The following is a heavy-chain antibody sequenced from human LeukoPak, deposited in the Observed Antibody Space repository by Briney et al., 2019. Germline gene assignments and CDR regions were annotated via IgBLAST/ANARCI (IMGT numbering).Heavy chain of an antibody. Sequence: SVKVSCKASGGTFSSYAISWVRQAPGQGLEWMGGIIPIFGTANYAQMFQGRVTITTDESTSTAYMELSSLRSEDTAVYYCAREGYDILTGYYRYNWFDPWGQGTLVAVSS. D-gene: IGHD3-9*01. CDR3: AREGYDILTGYYRYNWFDP. CDR2: IIPIFGTA. V-gene: IGHV1-69*05. CDR1: GGTFSSYA. J-gene: IGHJ5*02.